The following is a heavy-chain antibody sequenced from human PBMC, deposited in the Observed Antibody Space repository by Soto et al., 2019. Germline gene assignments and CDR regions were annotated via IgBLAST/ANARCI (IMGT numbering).Heavy chain of an antibody. D-gene: IGHD2-15*01. CDR3: AKCLSNGWWYAEH. CDR1: GFTFSSCV. J-gene: IGHJ1*01. V-gene: IGHV3-23*01. Sequence: EVHLLESGGGLVHPGGSLRLSCGASGFTFSSCVMTWVRQAPGKGLEWVSCISDTGTGTHYADSVKGRFTISRDNSKNRMYRQMNNLRVEDTGVYDCAKCLSNGWWYAEHWGRGTLVTVSS. CDR2: ISDTGTGT.